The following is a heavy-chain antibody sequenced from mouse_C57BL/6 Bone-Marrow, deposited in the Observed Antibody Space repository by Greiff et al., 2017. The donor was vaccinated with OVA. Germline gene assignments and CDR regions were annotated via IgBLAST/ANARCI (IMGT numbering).Heavy chain of an antibody. CDR2: IWRGGST. V-gene: IGHV2-5*01. D-gene: IGHD1-1*01. CDR1: GFSLTSYG. CDR3: AKITTVVAPMDY. J-gene: IGHJ4*01. Sequence: QVQLKESGPGLVQPSQSLSITCTVSGFSLTSYGVHWVRQSPGKGLEWLGVIWRGGSTDYNAAFMSRLSITTDNSKSQVFFKMNSLQADDTAIYYCAKITTVVAPMDYWGQGTSVTVSS.